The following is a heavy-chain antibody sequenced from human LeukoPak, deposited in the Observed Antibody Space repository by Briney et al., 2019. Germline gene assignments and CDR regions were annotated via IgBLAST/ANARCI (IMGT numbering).Heavy chain of an antibody. D-gene: IGHD3-10*01. CDR1: GGSISSGDYY. CDR3: ARANYYGSGSKYFDY. J-gene: IGHJ4*02. V-gene: IGHV4-61*02. CDR2: IYTSGST. Sequence: SETLSLTCTVSGGSISSGDYYWSWIRQPAGKGLEWIGRIYTSGSTNYNPSLKSRATISVDTSKNQFSLKLSSVTAADAAVYYCARANYYGSGSKYFDYWGQGTLVTVSS.